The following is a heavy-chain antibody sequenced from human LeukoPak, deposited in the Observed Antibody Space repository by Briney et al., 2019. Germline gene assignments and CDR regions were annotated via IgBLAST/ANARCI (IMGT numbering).Heavy chain of an antibody. J-gene: IGHJ3*02. CDR1: GGSISSGGYY. Sequence: SETLSLTCTVSGGSISSGGYYWSWIRQHPGKGLEWIGYIYYSGSTYYNPSLKSRVTISVDTSKNQFSLKLSPVTAADTAVYYCARDSTYYYDSSGYYPTHDAFDIWGQGTMVTVSS. CDR3: ARDSTYYYDSSGYYPTHDAFDI. CDR2: IYYSGST. V-gene: IGHV4-31*03. D-gene: IGHD3-22*01.